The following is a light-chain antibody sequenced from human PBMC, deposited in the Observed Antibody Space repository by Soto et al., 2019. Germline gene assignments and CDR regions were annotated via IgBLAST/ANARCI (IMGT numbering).Light chain of an antibody. CDR3: QQEGSAPLT. Sequence: EIVLTQSPGTLSLSPGERATLSCRASQSVSSNYLAWYQHRPGQAPRLVIHGASSRATGIPDRFSGSGSGTDFTLTISRLEPEDFAVYYCQQEGSAPLTFGGGTKVEIK. V-gene: IGKV3-20*01. J-gene: IGKJ4*01. CDR1: QSVSSNY. CDR2: GAS.